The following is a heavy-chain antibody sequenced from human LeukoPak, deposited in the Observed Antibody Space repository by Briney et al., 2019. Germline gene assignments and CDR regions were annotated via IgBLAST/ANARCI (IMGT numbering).Heavy chain of an antibody. CDR1: KFIFSSYW. V-gene: IGHV3-74*01. J-gene: IGHJ6*03. Sequence: PGGSLRLSCAASKFIFSSYWMHWVRHAPGKGLVWVSRINSDGSSTSYADSVKGRFTISRDNAKNTLYLQMNSLRAEDTAVYYCARGTVIDSSFYMDVWGKGTTVTVSS. D-gene: IGHD4-17*01. CDR3: ARGTVIDSSFYMDV. CDR2: INSDGSST.